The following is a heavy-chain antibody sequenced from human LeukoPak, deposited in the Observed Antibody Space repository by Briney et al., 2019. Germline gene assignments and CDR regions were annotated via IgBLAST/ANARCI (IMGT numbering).Heavy chain of an antibody. V-gene: IGHV4-34*01. CDR3: ARGLRLYSGYEFLRY. J-gene: IGHJ4*02. Sequence: NPSEPLSHTCAVYGGHFSGQHWSWLRQPPGKGLEWIGEINHSGSTNYNTSLKSRVTISVDTSKNQFSLKLSSVTAADTAVYYCARGLRLYSGYEFLRYWGQGTLVTVSS. D-gene: IGHD5-12*01. CDR1: GGHFSGQH. CDR2: INHSGST.